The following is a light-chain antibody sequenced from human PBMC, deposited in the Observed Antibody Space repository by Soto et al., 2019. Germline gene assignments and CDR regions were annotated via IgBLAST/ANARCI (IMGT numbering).Light chain of an antibody. Sequence: DIQMTQSPSSLSAFLGDRVTITCRASQGISDYLVWYQQKPGKVPKLLIYAASTLHSGVPPRFSGTGSGTDFTLTISSLQPEDVANYYCQNYYSAPFTFGPGTKVDIK. CDR1: QGISDY. CDR2: AAS. V-gene: IGKV1-27*01. J-gene: IGKJ3*01. CDR3: QNYYSAPFT.